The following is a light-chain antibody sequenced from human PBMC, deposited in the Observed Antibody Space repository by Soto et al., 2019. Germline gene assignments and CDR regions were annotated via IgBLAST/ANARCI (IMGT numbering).Light chain of an antibody. CDR2: EVS. CDR1: QSLLHSNGVTY. J-gene: IGKJ4*01. CDR3: MQSIQLPRT. V-gene: IGKV2D-29*01. Sequence: DIVRTQTPRSVSVTPGQPASVSCKSSQSLLHSNGVTYFYWYLQKPGQPPQVLIYEVSNRFSGVPDRFSGSGSGTDFTLRISRVEAEDVGVYYCMQSIQLPRTFGGGTKVDIK.